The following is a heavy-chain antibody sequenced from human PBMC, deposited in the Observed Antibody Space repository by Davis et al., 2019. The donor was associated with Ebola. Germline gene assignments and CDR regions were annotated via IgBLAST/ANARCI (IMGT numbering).Heavy chain of an antibody. CDR1: GASISSYY. CDR2: IYYSGST. D-gene: IGHD3-16*01. CDR3: ARAGGSRGAFDI. Sequence: PSQTLSPTCTVSGASISSYYRSCIRQPPGKGLEWIGYIYYSGSTNYNPSLKSRVTISVDTSKNQFSLKLSSVAAADPAVYYCARAGGSRGAFDIWGQGKMVTVSS. V-gene: IGHV4-59*01. J-gene: IGHJ3*02.